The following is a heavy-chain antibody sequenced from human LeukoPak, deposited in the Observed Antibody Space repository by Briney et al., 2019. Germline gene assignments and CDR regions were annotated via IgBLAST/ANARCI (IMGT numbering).Heavy chain of an antibody. CDR2: IKQDGSEK. Sequence: GGSLRLSCAASGFTFSSCWMSWVRQAPGKGLEWVANIKQDGSEKYYVDSVKGRFTISRDNAKNSLYLQMNSLRAEDTAVYYCARDRYSGYVDHYWGQGTLVTVSS. D-gene: IGHD5-12*01. CDR3: ARDRYSGYVDHY. CDR1: GFTFSSCW. V-gene: IGHV3-7*01. J-gene: IGHJ4*02.